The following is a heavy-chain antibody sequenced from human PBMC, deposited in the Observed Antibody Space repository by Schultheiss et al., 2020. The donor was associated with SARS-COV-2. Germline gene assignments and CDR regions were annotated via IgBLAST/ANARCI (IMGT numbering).Heavy chain of an antibody. Sequence: SETLSLTCAVYGGSFSGSYWSWIRQPPGKGLEWIGYIYYSGSTNYNPSLKSRVTISVDTSKNQFSLKLSSVTAADTAVYYCARTFLSPEGGYYYGMDVWGQGTTVTVSS. CDR2: IYYSGST. D-gene: IGHD1-14*01. J-gene: IGHJ6*02. CDR3: ARTFLSPEGGYYYGMDV. CDR1: GGSFSGSY. V-gene: IGHV4-59*01.